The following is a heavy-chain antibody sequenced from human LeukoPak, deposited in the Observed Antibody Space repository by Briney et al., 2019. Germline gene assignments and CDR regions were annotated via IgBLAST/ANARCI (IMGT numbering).Heavy chain of an antibody. Sequence: SETLSLTCAVSGGSISSSNWWSWVRQPPGKGLEWIGYIYHSGSTYYNPSLKSRVTISVDRSKNQFSLKLSSVTAADTAVYYCARAPYCTNGVCYIGAFDIWGQGTMVTVSP. J-gene: IGHJ3*02. CDR3: ARAPYCTNGVCYIGAFDI. CDR2: IYHSGST. V-gene: IGHV4-4*02. D-gene: IGHD2-8*01. CDR1: GGSISSSNW.